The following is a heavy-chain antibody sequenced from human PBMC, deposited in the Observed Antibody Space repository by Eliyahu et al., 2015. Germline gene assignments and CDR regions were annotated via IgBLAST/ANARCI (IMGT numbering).Heavy chain of an antibody. Sequence: QVQLVESGGSVVQPGXXXRLSCAASGFTFSNXGMHWVRQAPGRGLEWVAIIWYNGDQKYYADSVKGRFTISRDNSKNTVYLQMDSLRVDDTAVYFCAKDEIEYWNGYFHIWGQGTVVTVSS. CDR1: GFTFSNXG. CDR3: AKDEIEYWNGYFHI. D-gene: IGHD3-3*01. J-gene: IGHJ3*02. CDR2: IWYNGDQK. V-gene: IGHV3-33*06.